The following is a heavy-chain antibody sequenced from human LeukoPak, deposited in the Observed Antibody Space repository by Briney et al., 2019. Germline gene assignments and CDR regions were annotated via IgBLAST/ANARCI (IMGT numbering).Heavy chain of an antibody. CDR3: ARADILTGYGDY. D-gene: IGHD3-9*01. CDR2: IYNSESP. CDR1: GGSITGYY. Sequence: SETLSLTCIVSGGSITGYYWSWIRQPPGKGLEWIGYIYNSESPTYNTSLKSRVTISVDTSKNQFSLNLRSVTAADTAVYYCARADILTGYGDYWGQGTLVTVSS. J-gene: IGHJ4*02. V-gene: IGHV4-59*01.